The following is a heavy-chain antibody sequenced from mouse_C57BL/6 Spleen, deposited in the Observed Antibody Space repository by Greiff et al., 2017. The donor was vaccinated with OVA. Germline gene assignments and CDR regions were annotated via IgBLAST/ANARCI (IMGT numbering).Heavy chain of an antibody. CDR3: ARGGEFAY. J-gene: IGHJ3*01. CDR2: IYPGDGDT. CDR1: GYAFSSSW. V-gene: IGHV1-82*01. Sequence: VQLQQSGPELVKPGASVKISCKASGYAFSSSWMNWVKQRPGTGLEWIGRIYPGDGDTNDNGKFKGKATLTADKSSSTAYMQLSSLTSEDSAVYFCARGGEFAYWGQGTLVTVSA.